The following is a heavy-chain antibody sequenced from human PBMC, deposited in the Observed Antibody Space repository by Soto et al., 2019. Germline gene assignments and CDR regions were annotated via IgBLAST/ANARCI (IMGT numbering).Heavy chain of an antibody. D-gene: IGHD5-12*01. V-gene: IGHV1-3*01. J-gene: IGHJ3*02. CDR1: GYTFTSYA. CDR3: ARGLGKPRLNDAFDI. Sequence: GASVKVSCKASGYTFTSYAMHWVRQAPGQRLEWMGWINAGNGNTKYSQKFQGRVTITRDTSAGTAYMELSSLRSEDTAVYYCARGLGKPRLNDAFDIWGQGTMVTVSS. CDR2: INAGNGNT.